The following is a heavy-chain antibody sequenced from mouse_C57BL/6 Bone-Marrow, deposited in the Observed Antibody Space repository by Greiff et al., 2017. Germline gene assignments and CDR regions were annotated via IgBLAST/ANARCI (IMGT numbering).Heavy chain of an antibody. V-gene: IGHV1-81*01. CDR1: GYTFTSYG. J-gene: IGHJ2*01. CDR2: IYPRSGNT. CDR3: ARCRDSSGSYFDY. Sequence: QVQLKESGAELARPGASVKLSCKASGYTFTSYGISWVKQRTGQGLEWIGEIYPRSGNTYYNEKFKGKATLTADKSSSTAYMELRSLTSEDSAVYFCARCRDSSGSYFDYWGQGTTLTVSS. D-gene: IGHD3-2*02.